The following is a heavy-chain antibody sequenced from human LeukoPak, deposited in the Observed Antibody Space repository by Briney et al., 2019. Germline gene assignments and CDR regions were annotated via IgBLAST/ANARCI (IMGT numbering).Heavy chain of an antibody. CDR3: ARGKDTAMGTAFDI. CDR2: INHSGST. D-gene: IGHD5-18*01. Sequence: NPSETLSLTCAVYGGSFSGYYWSWIRQPPGKGLEWIGEINHSGSTNYNPSLKSRVTISVDTSKNQFSLKLSSVTAADTVVYYCARGKDTAMGTAFDIWGQGTMVTVSS. CDR1: GGSFSGYY. J-gene: IGHJ3*02. V-gene: IGHV4-34*01.